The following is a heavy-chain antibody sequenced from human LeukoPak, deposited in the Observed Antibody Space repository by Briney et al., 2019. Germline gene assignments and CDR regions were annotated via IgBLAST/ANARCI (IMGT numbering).Heavy chain of an antibody. CDR3: ARGLRSQFDY. CDR1: GFTFSSYY. CDR2: ISSIGSAI. D-gene: IGHD2-8*01. J-gene: IGHJ4*02. Sequence: PGGSLRLSCAASGFTFSSYYMNWVRQAPGKGLEWVSYISSIGSAIYYTYSVKGRFTISSNSAQNTMYMQMNSLSAEDKAISYCARGLRSQFDYWGQGTLVTVSS. V-gene: IGHV3-48*03.